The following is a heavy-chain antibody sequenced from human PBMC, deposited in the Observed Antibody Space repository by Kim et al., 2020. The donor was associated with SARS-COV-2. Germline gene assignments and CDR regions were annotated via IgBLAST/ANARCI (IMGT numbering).Heavy chain of an antibody. CDR2: T. CDR3: TRVGNNGFDI. J-gene: IGHJ3*02. Sequence: TYNPDSVGGRFTISRENAKNTLYLQMSSLRAGDTALYYCTRVGNNGFDIWGQGTMVTVSS. V-gene: IGHV3-13*01. D-gene: IGHD7-27*01.